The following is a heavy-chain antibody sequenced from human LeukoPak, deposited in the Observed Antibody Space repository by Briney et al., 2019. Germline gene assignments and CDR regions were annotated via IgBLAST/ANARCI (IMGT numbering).Heavy chain of an antibody. CDR2: IYHSGST. J-gene: IGHJ4*02. V-gene: IGHV4-4*02. Sequence: SGTLSLTCGVSGGSISSNNWWSWLRPPPGEGLEWIGEIYHSGSTNYNPSLKTRVTISVDKSKNQFSLKLSSVTAADTAVYYCARASHDYGDYSHFDYWGQGTLVTVSS. D-gene: IGHD4-17*01. CDR3: ARASHDYGDYSHFDY. CDR1: GGSISSNNW.